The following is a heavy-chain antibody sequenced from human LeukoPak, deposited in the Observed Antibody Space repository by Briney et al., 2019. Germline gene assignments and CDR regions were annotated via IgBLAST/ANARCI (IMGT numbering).Heavy chain of an antibody. D-gene: IGHD5-18*01. CDR1: GLTFSIHW. Sequence: GGSLRLSCAASGLTFSIHWMNWVRQAAGTGLERISYISTSGTTIYYADSVKGRFTISRDNSKNTLYLQMNSLRAEDTAVYYCASYVGTGIQLWPPYYYYYMDVWGKGTTVTISS. CDR3: ASYVGTGIQLWPPYYYYYMDV. CDR2: ISTSGTTI. J-gene: IGHJ6*03. V-gene: IGHV3-48*01.